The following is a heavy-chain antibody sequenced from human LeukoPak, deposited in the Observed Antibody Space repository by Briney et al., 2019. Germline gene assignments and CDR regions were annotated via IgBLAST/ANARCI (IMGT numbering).Heavy chain of an antibody. CDR3: ARGDYYDSSGYWLLGLNYYGMDV. CDR2: IYYSGST. V-gene: IGHV4-31*03. J-gene: IGHJ6*02. CDR1: GGSISSGGYY. D-gene: IGHD3-22*01. Sequence: SETLSLTCTVSGGSISSGGYYWSWIRQHPGKGQEWIGYIYYSGSTYYNPSLKSRVTISVDTSKNQFSLKLSSVTAADTAVYYCARGDYYDSSGYWLLGLNYYGMDVWGQGTTVTVSS.